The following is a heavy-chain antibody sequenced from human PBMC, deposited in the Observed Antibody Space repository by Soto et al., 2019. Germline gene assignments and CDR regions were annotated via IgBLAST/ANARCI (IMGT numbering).Heavy chain of an antibody. D-gene: IGHD2-2*01. CDR3: ARSAVPERIIVVVPAAIREVRFDP. V-gene: IGHV1-8*01. CDR2: MNPNRGNT. J-gene: IGHJ5*02. Sequence: SGEVCFKASGYTFSSYDINWVRQATGQGLEWMGWMNPNRGNTGYAQNFQGRVTMTRNTSISTAYMELSSLRSEDTAVYYCARSAVPERIIVVVPAAIREVRFDPWGQGTLVTVS. CDR1: GYTFSSYD.